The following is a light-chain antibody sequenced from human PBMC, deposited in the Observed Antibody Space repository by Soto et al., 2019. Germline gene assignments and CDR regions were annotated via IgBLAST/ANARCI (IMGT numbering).Light chain of an antibody. CDR3: QHYNNWPIT. CDR2: GAS. V-gene: IGKV3D-15*01. CDR1: QSVSSS. J-gene: IGKJ5*01. Sequence: EIVLTQSPGPLSLSPGERATLSCRASQSVSSSLAWYQQKPGQAPRLLIYGASSRATGIPDRFSGSGSGTEFTLTISSLQSEDVGVYFCQHYNNWPITLGQGTRLEIK.